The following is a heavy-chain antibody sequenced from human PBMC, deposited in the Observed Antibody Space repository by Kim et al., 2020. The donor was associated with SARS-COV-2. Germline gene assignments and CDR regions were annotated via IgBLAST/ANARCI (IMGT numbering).Heavy chain of an antibody. J-gene: IGHJ4*02. V-gene: IGHV3-74*01. Sequence: SLTSYRDAVKCRFTITRENAKNTLFLQMNSLRAEATAMYYCALTGNTAYWGQGTLVTVSS. D-gene: IGHD1-7*01. CDR2: SLT. CDR3: ALTGNTAY.